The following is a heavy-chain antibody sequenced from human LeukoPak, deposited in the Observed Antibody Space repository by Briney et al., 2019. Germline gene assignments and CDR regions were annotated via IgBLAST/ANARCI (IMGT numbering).Heavy chain of an antibody. CDR1: GGSFSGYY. J-gene: IGHJ2*01. CDR2: INHSGST. V-gene: IGHV4-34*01. D-gene: IGHD6-13*01. CDR3: ARVSSSWYQDWYFDL. Sequence: SETLSLACAVYGGSFSGYYWSWIRQPPGKGLEWIGEINHSGSTNYNPSLKSRVTISVDTSKNQFSLKLSSVTAADTAVYYCARVSSSWYQDWYFDLWGRGTLVTVSS.